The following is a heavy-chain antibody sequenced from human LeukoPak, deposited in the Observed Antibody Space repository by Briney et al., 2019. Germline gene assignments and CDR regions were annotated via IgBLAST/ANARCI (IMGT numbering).Heavy chain of an antibody. CDR2: IGSSSSYI. CDR3: ARVAGDYPYYYYGMDV. V-gene: IGHV3-21*01. Sequence: GGCLRLACAASAFTFSSYCINWVRQAPGKGLEWVSSIGSSSSYIYYAASVKGRFTISRDNAKNSLYLQMNSLRAEDTAVYYCARVAGDYPYYYYGMDVWGKGTTVTVSS. D-gene: IGHD4-17*01. J-gene: IGHJ6*04. CDR1: AFTFSSYC.